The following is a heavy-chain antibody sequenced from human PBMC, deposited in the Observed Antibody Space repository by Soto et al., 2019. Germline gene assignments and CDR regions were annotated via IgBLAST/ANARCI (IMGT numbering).Heavy chain of an antibody. CDR1: GGSISSGGYY. Sequence: LSLTCTVSGGSISSGGYYCIWIRQHPGKGLEGIGYIYYSGSTYYSSSLKSRVTISLDTSKNQFSLNLSSVTAADTAVYYCARDAVGFGSYYYYGMDVWGQGTTVTVSS. CDR3: ARDAVGFGSYYYYGMDV. CDR2: IYYSGST. D-gene: IGHD3-10*01. J-gene: IGHJ6*02. V-gene: IGHV4-31*03.